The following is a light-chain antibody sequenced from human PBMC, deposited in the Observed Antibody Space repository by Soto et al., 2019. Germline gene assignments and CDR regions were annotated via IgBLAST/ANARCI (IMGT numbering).Light chain of an antibody. CDR3: QQYYSYPPRT. Sequence: AIRMTQSPSSLSASTGDRVTITCRASQGISSYLAWYQQKPGKAPKLLIYAASTLQSGVPSRFSGSGSGTDFTLTISCLQSEDFATYYCQQYYSYPPRTFGQGTKAEIK. J-gene: IGKJ1*01. CDR2: AAS. CDR1: QGISSY. V-gene: IGKV1-8*01.